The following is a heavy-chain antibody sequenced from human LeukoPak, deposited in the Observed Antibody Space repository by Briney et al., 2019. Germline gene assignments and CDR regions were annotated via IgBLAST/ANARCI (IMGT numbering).Heavy chain of an antibody. CDR2: ITWNSGTT. CDR3: VRDRSYGAFDY. J-gene: IGHJ4*02. D-gene: IGHD5-18*01. V-gene: IGHV3-20*01. CDR1: GFTFSSYS. Sequence: GGSVRLSCAASGFTFSSYSMNWVRQAPGKGLEWVSGITWNSGTTGYADSVRGRFTISRDNAKNSLYLQMNSLRAEDTAFYHCVRDRSYGAFDYWGQGTLVTVSS.